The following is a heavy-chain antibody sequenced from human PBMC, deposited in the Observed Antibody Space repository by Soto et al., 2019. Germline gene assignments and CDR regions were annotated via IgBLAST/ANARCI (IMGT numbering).Heavy chain of an antibody. J-gene: IGHJ3*02. Sequence: GGSLSLSCTASGFTFGDYAMSWFRQAPGKGLEWVGFIRSKAYGGTTEYAASVKGRFTISRDDSKSIAYLQMNSLKTEDTAVYYCTRVGSYYDSSGYFPDAFDIWGQGTMVTVSS. D-gene: IGHD3-22*01. V-gene: IGHV3-49*03. CDR2: IRSKAYGGTT. CDR1: GFTFGDYA. CDR3: TRVGSYYDSSGYFPDAFDI.